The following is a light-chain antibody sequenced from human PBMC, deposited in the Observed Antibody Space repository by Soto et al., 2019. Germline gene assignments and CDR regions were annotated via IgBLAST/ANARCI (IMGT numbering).Light chain of an antibody. CDR1: QSISSW. J-gene: IGKJ2*01. CDR3: QQYNSYSYT. CDR2: KAS. Sequence: DIQMTQSPSTLSASIGDIVTITCRASQSISSWLAWYQQKPGKAPKLLIYKASNLESGVPSRFSGSASGTEFTLTIRGLQPDDFATYYCQQYNSYSYTFGQGTKLAIK. V-gene: IGKV1-5*03.